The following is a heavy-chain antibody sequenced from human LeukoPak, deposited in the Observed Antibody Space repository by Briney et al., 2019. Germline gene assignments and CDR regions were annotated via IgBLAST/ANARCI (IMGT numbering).Heavy chain of an antibody. J-gene: IGHJ3*02. CDR1: GGSISSGDYY. CDR3: ARDRGAEGYDSSGYYRATAFDI. Sequence: PSQTLSLTCTVSGGSISSGDYYWSWIRQPPGKGLEWIGYIYYSGSTFYNPSLKSRVSISVDTSKNQFSLKLSSVTAADTAVYYCARDRGAEGYDSSGYYRATAFDIWGQGTMVTVSS. D-gene: IGHD3-22*01. V-gene: IGHV4-30-4*01. CDR2: IYYSGST.